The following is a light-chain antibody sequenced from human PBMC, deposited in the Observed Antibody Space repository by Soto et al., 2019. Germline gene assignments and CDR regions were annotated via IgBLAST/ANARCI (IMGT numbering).Light chain of an antibody. CDR2: GAS. Sequence: EIVLTQSPGTLSLSPGERATLSCRASQSVSRSDLAWYQQKPGQAPRLLIYGASSRATGIPDRFSCSGSRTDFTLTISRMEPEDFALYYCQQFSSTPSWTFGQGTKVEMK. CDR1: QSVSRSD. CDR3: QQFSSTPSWT. V-gene: IGKV3-20*01. J-gene: IGKJ1*01.